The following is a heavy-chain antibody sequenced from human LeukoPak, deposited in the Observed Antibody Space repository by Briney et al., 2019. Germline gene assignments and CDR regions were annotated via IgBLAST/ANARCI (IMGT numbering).Heavy chain of an antibody. CDR3: AKMWVSSGHDFDY. CDR1: GFTFSDHY. V-gene: IGHV3-23*01. D-gene: IGHD6-25*01. J-gene: IGHJ4*02. Sequence: GGSLRLSCAASGFTFSDHYMDWVRQAPGKGLEWVSSISGSGGSTYYADSVKGRFTISRDNSKNTLYLQMNSLRAEDTAVYYCAKMWVSSGHDFDYWGQGTLVTVSS. CDR2: ISGSGGST.